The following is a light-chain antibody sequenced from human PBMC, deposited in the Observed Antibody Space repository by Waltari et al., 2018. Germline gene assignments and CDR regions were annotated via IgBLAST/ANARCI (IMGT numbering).Light chain of an antibody. CDR2: DVS. Sequence: QSARTQPASVSGSPGQSITISCTGSSSDVGGYNYVSWYQKHPGKAPKLMIYDVSHRPSGVSTRFSGSKSCNTASLTISGLQAEDEADYYCSSYTGSSTLVFGGGTKLTVL. V-gene: IGLV2-14*03. J-gene: IGLJ2*01. CDR3: SSYTGSSTLV. CDR1: SSDVGGYNY.